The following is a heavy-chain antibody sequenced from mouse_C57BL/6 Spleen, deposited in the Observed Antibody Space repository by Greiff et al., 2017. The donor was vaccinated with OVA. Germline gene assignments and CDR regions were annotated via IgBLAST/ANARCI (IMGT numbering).Heavy chain of an antibody. CDR2: INPNNGGT. Sequence: EVHLQQSGPELVKPGASVKISCKASGYTFTDYYMNWVKQSHGKSLEWIGDINPNNGGTSYNQKFKGKATLTVDKSSSTAYMELRSLTSEDSAVYYCAREGTAQSEDYWGQGTTLTVSS. V-gene: IGHV1-26*01. CDR1: GYTFTDYY. D-gene: IGHD3-2*02. CDR3: AREGTAQSEDY. J-gene: IGHJ2*01.